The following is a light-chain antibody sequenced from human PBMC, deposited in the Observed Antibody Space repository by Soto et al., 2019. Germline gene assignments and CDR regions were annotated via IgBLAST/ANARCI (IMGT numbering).Light chain of an antibody. CDR2: EVS. CDR1: SSDVGGYNY. J-gene: IGLJ2*01. Sequence: QSVLTQPPSAPGSPGQSVTISCTGTSSDVGGYNYVSWYQQHPGKAPKLMIYEVSKQPSGVPDRFSGSKSGNTASLAVSGLQAEDEADYYCSSYAGSNNLVFGGGTKVTVL. V-gene: IGLV2-8*01. CDR3: SSYAGSNNLV.